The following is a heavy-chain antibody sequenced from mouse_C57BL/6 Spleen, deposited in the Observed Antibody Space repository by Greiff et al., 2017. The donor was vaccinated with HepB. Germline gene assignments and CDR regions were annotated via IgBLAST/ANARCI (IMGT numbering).Heavy chain of an antibody. Sequence: QVQLQQSGAELVKPGASVKLSCKASGYNFTEYTIHWVKQRSGQGLEWIGWFYPGSGSIKYNEKFKDKATLTADKSSSTVYMELSRLTSEDSAVYFCARHEAGRNYGSSAWFAYWGQGTLVTVSA. V-gene: IGHV1-62-2*01. CDR3: ARHEAGRNYGSSAWFAY. CDR2: FYPGSGSI. CDR1: GYNFTEYT. D-gene: IGHD1-1*01. J-gene: IGHJ3*01.